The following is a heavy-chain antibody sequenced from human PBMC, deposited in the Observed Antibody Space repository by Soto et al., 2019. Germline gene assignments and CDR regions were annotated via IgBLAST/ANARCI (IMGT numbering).Heavy chain of an antibody. D-gene: IGHD1-26*01. V-gene: IGHV3-53*01. J-gene: IGHJ5*02. CDR2: HYSGGST. Sequence: GSLRLSCALSGFSVSSNYLSLVRQAPGKGLEWVSVHYSGGSTYYADSVQGRFTISRDKSNNTLYLQMRRVRAEDTAVYFCARHRHPRGTVGATSPLDPWGQGTQVTVSS. CDR3: ARHRHPRGTVGATSPLDP. CDR1: GFSVSSNY.